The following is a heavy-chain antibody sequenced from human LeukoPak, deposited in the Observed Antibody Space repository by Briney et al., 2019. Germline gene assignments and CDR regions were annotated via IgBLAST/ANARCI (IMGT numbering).Heavy chain of an antibody. J-gene: IGHJ4*02. V-gene: IGHV7-4-1*02. CDR2: IDTNSGNP. Sequence: ASVKVSCKGSGYTFTKYAISWVRQAPAQGLEYMGWIDTNSGNPTYAQGFTGRFVFSLDTSVSTAYLQISSLKAEDSAIYFCANCYDSSGFFAYWGQGTLVTVSS. CDR3: ANCYDSSGFFAY. D-gene: IGHD3-22*01. CDR1: GYTFTKYA.